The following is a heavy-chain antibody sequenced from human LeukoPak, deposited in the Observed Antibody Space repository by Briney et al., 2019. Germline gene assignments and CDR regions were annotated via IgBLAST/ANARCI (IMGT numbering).Heavy chain of an antibody. V-gene: IGHV4-61*01. J-gene: IGHJ4*02. Sequence: TSETLSLTCDVSGVSINTCCYYWSWIRQPPGKGLEWIGYKYYSGSTRYNSSLRSRLTISLDTSKNQFSLRLTSVTAADTAVYYCARGRSYGLDLDSWGPGTLVTVSS. CDR1: GVSINTCCYY. CDR3: ARGRSYGLDLDS. D-gene: IGHD5-18*01. CDR2: KYYSGST.